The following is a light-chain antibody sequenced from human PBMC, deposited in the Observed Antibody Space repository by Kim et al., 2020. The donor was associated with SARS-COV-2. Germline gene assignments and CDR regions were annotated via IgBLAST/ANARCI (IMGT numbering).Light chain of an antibody. CDR3: QQYGGSPS. Sequence: EIVLTQSPDTLSLSPGERATLSCRASQRVTSSYLAWYQQKPGQAPRLLIYDGYNRATGIPDRFSGSGSGTDFTLTISRLEPEDFAVYYCQQYGGSPSFGQGTKLEI. CDR1: QRVTSSY. V-gene: IGKV3-20*01. CDR2: DGY. J-gene: IGKJ2*01.